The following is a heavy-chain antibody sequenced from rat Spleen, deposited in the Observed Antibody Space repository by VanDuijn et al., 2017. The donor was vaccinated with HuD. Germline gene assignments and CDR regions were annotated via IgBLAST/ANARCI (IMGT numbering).Heavy chain of an antibody. D-gene: IGHD1-6*01. V-gene: IGHV5-29*01. CDR2: LSYDATAP. Sequence: EVQLVESDGGLVQPGRSLKLSCAASGFTFSDYYMAWVRQAPTKGLEWVATLSYDATAPYYRDSVKGRFTISRDTAQNTLYLQMSSLRSEETATYYCARGGFFRYWGQGVMVTVSS. J-gene: IGHJ2*01. CDR3: ARGGFFRY. CDR1: GFTFSDYY.